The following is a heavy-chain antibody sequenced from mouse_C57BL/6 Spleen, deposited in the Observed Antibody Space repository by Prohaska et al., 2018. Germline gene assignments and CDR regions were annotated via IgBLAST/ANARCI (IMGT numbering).Heavy chain of an antibody. V-gene: IGHV6-6*01. D-gene: IGHD1-1*01. J-gene: IGHJ2*01. CDR3: TRYYGSSPHFDY. CDR2: IRNKANNHAT. Sequence: VRQSPEKGLEWVAEIRNKANNHATYYAESVKGRFTISRDDSKSSVYLQMNSLRAEDTGIYYCTRYYGSSPHFDYWGQGTTLTVSS.